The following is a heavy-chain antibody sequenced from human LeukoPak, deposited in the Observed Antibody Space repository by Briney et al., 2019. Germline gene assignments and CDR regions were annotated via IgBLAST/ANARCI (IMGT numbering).Heavy chain of an antibody. V-gene: IGHV3-15*01. CDR3: TRGSSGITGTLYYFDY. Sequence: GGSLRLSCAASGFTFSNAWMSWVRQAPGKGLEWVGRIKSKTDGGTTDYAAPVKGRFTISRDDSKNTLYLQMNSLKTEDTAVYYCTRGSSGITGTLYYFDYWGQGTLVTVSS. CDR1: GFTFSNAW. CDR2: IKSKTDGGTT. D-gene: IGHD1-7*01. J-gene: IGHJ4*02.